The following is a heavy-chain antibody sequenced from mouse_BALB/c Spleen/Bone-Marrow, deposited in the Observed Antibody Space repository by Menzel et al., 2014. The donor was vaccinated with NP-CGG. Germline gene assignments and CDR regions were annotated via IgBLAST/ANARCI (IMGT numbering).Heavy chain of an antibody. CDR2: ILPGSGST. J-gene: IGHJ2*01. D-gene: IGHD1-1*01. V-gene: IGHV1-9*01. CDR3: ARSRGGFYFDY. CDR1: GYTFSSYW. Sequence: VQLQESGAELMKPGASVKISCKATGYTFSSYWIEWVKQRPGHGLERIGEILPGSGSTNYNEKFKGKATFTADTSSNTAYMQLSSLTSEDSAVYYCARSRGGFYFDYWAQGTTLTVSS.